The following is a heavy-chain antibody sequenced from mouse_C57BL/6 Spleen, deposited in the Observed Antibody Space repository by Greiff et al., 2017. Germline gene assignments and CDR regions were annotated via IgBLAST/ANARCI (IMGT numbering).Heavy chain of an antibody. V-gene: IGHV1-4*01. CDR1: GYTFTSYT. J-gene: IGHJ2*01. CDR3: APVLDFDY. CDR2: INPSSGYT. Sequence: QVQLQQSGAELARPGASVKMSCKASGYTFTSYTTHWVKQRPGQGLEWIGYINPSSGYTKYNQKFKDKATLTADKSSSTAYMQLSSLTSEDSAVYYCAPVLDFDYWGQGTTLTVSS.